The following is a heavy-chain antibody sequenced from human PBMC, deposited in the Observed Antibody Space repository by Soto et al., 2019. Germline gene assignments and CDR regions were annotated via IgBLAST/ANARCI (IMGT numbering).Heavy chain of an antibody. CDR1: GGSFSGYY. CDR3: ARGWGRISDH. CDR2: INHSGST. Sequence: QVQLQQWGAGLLKPSETLSLTCAVYGGSFSGYYWSWIRQPPGKGLEWIGEINHSGSTNYNPSLKSGVTISVDTSKNQFSLKLSSVTAADTAVYYCARGWGRISDHWGQGALVAVSS. D-gene: IGHD7-27*01. J-gene: IGHJ4*02. V-gene: IGHV4-34*01.